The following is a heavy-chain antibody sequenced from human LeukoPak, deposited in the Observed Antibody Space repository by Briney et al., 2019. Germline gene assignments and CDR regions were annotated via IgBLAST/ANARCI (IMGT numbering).Heavy chain of an antibody. Sequence: TGGSLRLSRAASGFTFSNYGMHWVRQAPGKGLEWVTVISYDGSYKYYADSVKGRFTISRDNSKNTLYLQMNSLRAEDTAVYYCAKEKVVVVPAAILDYWGQGTLVTVSS. D-gene: IGHD2-2*01. V-gene: IGHV3-30*18. CDR1: GFTFSNYG. J-gene: IGHJ4*02. CDR3: AKEKVVVVPAAILDY. CDR2: ISYDGSYK.